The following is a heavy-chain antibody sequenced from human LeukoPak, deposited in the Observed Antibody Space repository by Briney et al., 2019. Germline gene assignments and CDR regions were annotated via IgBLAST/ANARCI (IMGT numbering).Heavy chain of an antibody. D-gene: IGHD2-15*01. CDR3: ARHKDRIFLIFDY. J-gene: IGHJ4*02. CDR1: GGSISSYY. CDR2: IYYSGST. V-gene: IGHV4-59*08. Sequence: SETLSLTCTVSGGSISSYYWGWIRQPPGKGLEWIGYIYYSGSTNYNPSLKSRVTISVDTSKNQFSLKLSSVTAADTAVYYCARHKDRIFLIFDYWGQGTLVTVSS.